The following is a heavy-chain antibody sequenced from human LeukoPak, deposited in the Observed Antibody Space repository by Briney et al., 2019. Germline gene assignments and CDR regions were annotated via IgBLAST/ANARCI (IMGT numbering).Heavy chain of an antibody. V-gene: IGHV4-61*01. J-gene: IGHJ4*02. CDR2: IYYSGST. D-gene: IGHD4-23*01. CDR3: ARHSYGGNIYFDY. CDR1: GGSVSSGSYY. Sequence: PSETLSLTCTVSGGSVSSGSYYWSWIRQPPGKGLEWIGYIYYSGSTNYNPSLKSRVTISVDTSKNQFSLKLSSVTAADTAMYYCARHSYGGNIYFDYWGQGTLVTVSS.